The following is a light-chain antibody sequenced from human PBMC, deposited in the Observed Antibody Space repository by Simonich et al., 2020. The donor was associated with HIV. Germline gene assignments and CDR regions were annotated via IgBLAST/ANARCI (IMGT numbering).Light chain of an antibody. V-gene: IGKV3-15*01. CDR2: GAS. CDR1: PSVSSN. Sequence: EIVMTQSPGTLSVSPRERATLFCSASPSVSSNFAWYQQKPGQAPRILIYGASIRATGVPGRFSGSGSWTEFTLTISTMQSEDFAVYYCQQYDNWPPWTFGQGTKVEIK. J-gene: IGKJ1*01. CDR3: QQYDNWPPWT.